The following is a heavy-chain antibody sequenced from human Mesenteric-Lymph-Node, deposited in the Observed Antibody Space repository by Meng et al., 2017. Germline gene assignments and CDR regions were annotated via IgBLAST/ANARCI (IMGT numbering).Heavy chain of an antibody. V-gene: IGHV1-8*01. J-gene: IGHJ5*02. Sequence: QLVQVGAGVKKPGASVRVSCKAFGYIFTSYDINWVRQAPGQGLEWMGWMSPTRGNTGYAQNLQGRVTMTRDTSISTAYMELSRLRSDDTAVYYCARDTSNWFDPWGQGTLVTVSS. CDR3: ARDTSNWFDP. CDR1: GYIFTSYD. CDR2: MSPTRGNT.